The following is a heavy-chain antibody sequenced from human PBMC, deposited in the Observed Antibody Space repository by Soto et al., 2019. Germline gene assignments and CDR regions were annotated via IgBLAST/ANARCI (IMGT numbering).Heavy chain of an antibody. CDR2: ISSSSSYI. J-gene: IGHJ4*02. V-gene: IGHV3-21*01. Sequence: EVQLVESGGGLVKPGGSLRLSCAASGFTFSSYSMNWVRQAPGKGLEWVSSISSSSSYIYYADSVKGRFTISRDNAKNSRYLQMNSLRAEDTAVYYCARALSVGATKIGGYWGQGTLVTVSS. D-gene: IGHD1-26*01. CDR1: GFTFSSYS. CDR3: ARALSVGATKIGGY.